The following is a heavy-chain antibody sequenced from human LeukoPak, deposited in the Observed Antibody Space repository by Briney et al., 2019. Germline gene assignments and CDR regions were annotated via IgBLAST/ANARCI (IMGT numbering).Heavy chain of an antibody. CDR2: ISYSGGT. J-gene: IGHJ3*02. CDR3: AREVEYYDSSGYRPHAFDI. CDR1: GGSIISNNHY. V-gene: IGHV4-39*02. D-gene: IGHD3-22*01. Sequence: SETLSLTCTVSGGSIISNNHYWGWTRQPPGKGLEWFGSISYSGGTAYNPSLRSRVTISVDTSKNQFSLKMNSVTAADTAVYYCAREVEYYDSSGYRPHAFDIWGQGTLVTVSA.